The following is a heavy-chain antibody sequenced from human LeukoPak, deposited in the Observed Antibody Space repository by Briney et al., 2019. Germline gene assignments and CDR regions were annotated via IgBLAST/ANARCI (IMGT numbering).Heavy chain of an antibody. CDR1: GGSISSYY. CDR3: ARERRELRGDAFDI. CDR2: IYSSGNT. Sequence: PSETLSLTCTVPGGSISSYYWTWIRQPAGKGLEWIGRIYSSGNTNYNPSLKSRITMSIDTSKNQFSLKLSSVTAADTAVYYCARERRELRGDAFDIWGQGTMVTVSS. D-gene: IGHD1-7*01. J-gene: IGHJ3*02. V-gene: IGHV4-4*07.